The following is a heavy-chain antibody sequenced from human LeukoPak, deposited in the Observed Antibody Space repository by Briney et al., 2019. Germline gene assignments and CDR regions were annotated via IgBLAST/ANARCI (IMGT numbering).Heavy chain of an antibody. CDR3: AKDLHTSYTHDAFDI. Sequence: GGSLRLSCAASGFTFSVYAMSWVRQAPGKGLEWVSAISGSGGTTYYADSVKGRFTISRDNSKNTLYLQMNGLRAEDTAVYYCAKDLHTSYTHDAFDIWGQGTMVTVSS. D-gene: IGHD2-2*01. V-gene: IGHV3-23*01. CDR2: ISGSGGTT. CDR1: GFTFSVYA. J-gene: IGHJ3*02.